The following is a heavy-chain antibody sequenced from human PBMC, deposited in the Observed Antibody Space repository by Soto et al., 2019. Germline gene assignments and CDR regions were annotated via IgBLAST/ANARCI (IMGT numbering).Heavy chain of an antibody. D-gene: IGHD2-21*01. Sequence: SETLSLTCAVYGGSFSDYYWSWIRQPPGEGLEWIGEINHSGSTNYNPSLKSRVTISVDTSKNQFSLKLSSVTAADTAVYYCARGLSVAYYYYYYYMDVWGKGTTVTVSS. J-gene: IGHJ6*03. CDR3: ARGLSVAYYYYYYYMDV. CDR2: INHSGST. CDR1: GGSFSDYY. V-gene: IGHV4-34*01.